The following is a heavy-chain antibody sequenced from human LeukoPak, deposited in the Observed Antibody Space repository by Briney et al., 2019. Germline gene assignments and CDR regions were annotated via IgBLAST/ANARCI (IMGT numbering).Heavy chain of an antibody. CDR1: GGSVSSGSYY. CDR3: ARGGSSSQFGY. V-gene: IGHV4-61*01. CDR2: IYYSGST. J-gene: IGHJ4*02. D-gene: IGHD6-13*01. Sequence: SETLSLTCTVSGGSVSSGSYYWSWIRQPPGKGLEWIGYIYYSGSTNYNPSLKSRVTISVDTSKNQFSLKLSSVTAADTAVYYCARGGSSSQFGYWGQGTLVTVSS.